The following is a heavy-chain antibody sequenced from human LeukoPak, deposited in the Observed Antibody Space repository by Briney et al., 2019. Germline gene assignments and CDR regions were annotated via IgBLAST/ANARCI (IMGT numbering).Heavy chain of an antibody. CDR2: ISGSGGST. CDR1: GFTVSSNE. J-gene: IGHJ4*02. Sequence: GGSLRLSCAAPGFTVSSNEMSWVRQAPGKGLEWVSAISGSGGSTYYADSVKGRFTISRDNSKNTLYLQMNSLRAEDTAVYYCAKDLSHAMVRGVIGYWGQGTLVTVSS. V-gene: IGHV3-23*01. CDR3: AKDLSHAMVRGVIGY. D-gene: IGHD3-10*01.